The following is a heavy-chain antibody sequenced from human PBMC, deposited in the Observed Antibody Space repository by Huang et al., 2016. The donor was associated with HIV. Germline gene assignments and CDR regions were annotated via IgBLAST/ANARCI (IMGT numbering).Heavy chain of an antibody. CDR2: INSDGSSS. J-gene: IGHJ4*02. CDR1: GFTFSSYW. Sequence: EVQLVESVGGLVQPGGSLRLSCAAFGFTFSSYWMHWVRQAPGKGGVWVSRINSDGSSSGYADSVKGRFTISRDNAKNTLYLQMNSLRAEDTAVYYCVRDPRIQSWLNYFDYWGQGTLVSVSS. CDR3: VRDPRIQSWLNYFDY. V-gene: IGHV3-74*01. D-gene: IGHD3-22*01.